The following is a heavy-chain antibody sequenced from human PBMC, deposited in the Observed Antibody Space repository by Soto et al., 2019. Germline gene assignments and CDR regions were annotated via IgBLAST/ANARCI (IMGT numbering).Heavy chain of an antibody. V-gene: IGHV1-69*06. D-gene: IGHD5-18*01. Sequence: QVQLVQSGAEVKKPGSSVKISCKTSGDSFKNYAIGWVRQVPGQGLEWTGSIIPLFGTTNYERIFEGRVTITADKSTTTVYMELGSLRSEDTAVYYCAQLDSTMITFDYGGQGTLVTVSS. CDR2: IIPLFGTT. CDR3: AQLDSTMITFDY. CDR1: GDSFKNYA. J-gene: IGHJ4*02.